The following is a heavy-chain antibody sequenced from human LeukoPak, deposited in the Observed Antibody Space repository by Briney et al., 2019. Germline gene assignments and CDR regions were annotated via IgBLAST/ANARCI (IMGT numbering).Heavy chain of an antibody. CDR2: ISSTGTI. V-gene: IGHV3-11*01. Sequence: GGPLRLPCAASGFTFSDYYMRWIRQAPGKGLEWVSYISSTGTIYYADSVKGRFIISRDNSKNTLYLQMNSLGAEDTAVYYCARNIAGRRELDYWGQGTLVTVSS. J-gene: IGHJ4*02. CDR3: ARNIAGRRELDY. D-gene: IGHD6-6*01. CDR1: GFTFSDYY.